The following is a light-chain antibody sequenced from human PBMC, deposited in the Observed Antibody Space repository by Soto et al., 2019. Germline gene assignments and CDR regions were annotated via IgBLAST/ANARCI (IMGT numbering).Light chain of an antibody. CDR1: HSLSSNY. V-gene: IGKV3-20*01. Sequence: EILLTQSPGTLSLSAGERATLSCRASHSLSSNYLAWYQQRPGQAPRLLIYGASTRATDIPDRFSGSGSGTDFTLTISRLEPEDFAMYYCQQSADSWTFDQGTQVEVK. CDR2: GAS. J-gene: IGKJ1*01. CDR3: QQSADSWT.